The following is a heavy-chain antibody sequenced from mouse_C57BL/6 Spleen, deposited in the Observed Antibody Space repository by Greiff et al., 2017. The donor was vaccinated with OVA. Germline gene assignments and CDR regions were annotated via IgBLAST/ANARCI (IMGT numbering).Heavy chain of an antibody. J-gene: IGHJ1*03. CDR2: INYDGSST. D-gene: IGHD2-5*01. CDR1: GFTFSDYY. CDR3: ASASSSNYGYFDV. Sequence: EVKLMESEGGLVQPGSSMKLSCTASGFTFSDYYMAWVRQVPEKGLEWVANINYDGSSTYYLDSLKSRFIITRDNAKNILYLQMSSLKSEDTATYDCASASSSNYGYFDVWGTGTTLTVSS. V-gene: IGHV5-16*01.